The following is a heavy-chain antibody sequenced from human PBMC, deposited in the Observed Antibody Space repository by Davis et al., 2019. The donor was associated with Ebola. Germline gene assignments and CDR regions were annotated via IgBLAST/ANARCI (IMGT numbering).Heavy chain of an antibody. Sequence: SETLSLTCTVSGGSISSSSYYWGWIRQPPGKGLEWIGSIYYSGRTYYNPSLKSRVTISVDTSKNQFSLKLSSVTAADTAVYYCARQSGYPYYFDYWGQGTLVTVSS. D-gene: IGHD3-3*01. CDR1: GGSISSSSYY. J-gene: IGHJ4*02. V-gene: IGHV4-39*01. CDR3: ARQSGYPYYFDY. CDR2: IYYSGRT.